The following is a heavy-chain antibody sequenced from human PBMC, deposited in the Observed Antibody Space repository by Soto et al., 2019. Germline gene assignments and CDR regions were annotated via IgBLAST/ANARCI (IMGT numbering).Heavy chain of an antibody. CDR2: ISAYNGNT. CDR1: GYTFTSYG. J-gene: IGHJ4*02. Sequence: ASVKVSCKASGYTFTSYGISWVRQAPGQGLEWMGWISAYNGNTNYAQKLQGRVTMTTDTSTSTAYMELRSMRSDDTAVYYCARPTPYGDYFDYWGQGTLVTVSS. D-gene: IGHD4-17*01. CDR3: ARPTPYGDYFDY. V-gene: IGHV1-18*01.